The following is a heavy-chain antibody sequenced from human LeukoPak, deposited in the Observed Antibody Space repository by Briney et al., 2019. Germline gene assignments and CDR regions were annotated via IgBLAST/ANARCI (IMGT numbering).Heavy chain of an antibody. V-gene: IGHV3-23*01. D-gene: IGHD3-3*01. CDR2: ISGSGGST. J-gene: IGHJ6*02. Sequence: GGSLRLSCAASGFTFSSYAMSWVRQAPGKGLEWVSAISGSGGSTYYADSVKGRFTISRDNAKNTLYLQTNSLRAEDTAVYYCARSGLYDFWSSYGMDVWGQGTTVTVSS. CDR3: ARSGLYDFWSSYGMDV. CDR1: GFTFSSYA.